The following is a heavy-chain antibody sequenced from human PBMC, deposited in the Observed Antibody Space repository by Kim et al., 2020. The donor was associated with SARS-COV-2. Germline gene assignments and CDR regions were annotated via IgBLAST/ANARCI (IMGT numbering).Heavy chain of an antibody. CDR2: IYYSGST. Sequence: SETLSLTCTVSGGSISSSSYYWGWIRQPPGKGLEWIGSIYYSGSTYYNPSLKSRVTISVDTSKNQFSLKLSSVTAADTAVYYCAGTLLWFGELQRPGDYYGMDVWGQGTTVTVSS. J-gene: IGHJ6*02. CDR1: GGSISSSSYY. CDR3: AGTLLWFGELQRPGDYYGMDV. D-gene: IGHD3-10*01. V-gene: IGHV4-39*01.